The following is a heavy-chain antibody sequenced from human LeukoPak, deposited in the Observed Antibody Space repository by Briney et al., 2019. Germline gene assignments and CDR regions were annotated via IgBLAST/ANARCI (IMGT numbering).Heavy chain of an antibody. D-gene: IGHD3-22*01. CDR2: IYYSGST. CDR1: GGSISSYY. Sequence: SETLSLTCTVSGGSISSYYWSWIRQPSGKGLEWIGYIYYSGSTNYNPSLKSRVTISVDTSKNQFSLKLSSVTAADTAVYYCATPGTHYYDSAVEGDYWGQGTLVTVSS. V-gene: IGHV4-59*01. J-gene: IGHJ4*02. CDR3: ATPGTHYYDSAVEGDY.